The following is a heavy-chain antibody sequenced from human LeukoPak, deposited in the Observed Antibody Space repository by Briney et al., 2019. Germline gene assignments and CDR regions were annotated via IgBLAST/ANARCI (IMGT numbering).Heavy chain of an antibody. CDR3: VRDADISGWYSYSDY. CDR2: IWLDGSDQ. V-gene: IGHV3-33*01. J-gene: IGHJ4*02. D-gene: IGHD6-19*01. Sequence: PGRSLRLSCTASGFTFSNYGMHWVRQAPGKGLEWVAIIWLDGSDQRYADSVKGRFSISRDNSKNILYLQMNSLRAEDTAVYHCVRDADISGWYSYSDYWGQGTLVTVSS. CDR1: GFTFSNYG.